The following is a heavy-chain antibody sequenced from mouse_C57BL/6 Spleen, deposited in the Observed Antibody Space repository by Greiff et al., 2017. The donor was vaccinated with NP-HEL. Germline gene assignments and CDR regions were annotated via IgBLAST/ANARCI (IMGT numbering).Heavy chain of an antibody. Sequence: VQLQQSGPELVKPGASVKISCKASGYTFTDYYMNWVKQSHGKSLEWIGDINPNNGGTSYNQKFKGKATLTVDKSSSTAYMELRSLTSEDSAVYYGARRGITTVVAPMDYWGQGTSVTVSS. D-gene: IGHD1-1*01. J-gene: IGHJ4*01. CDR3: ARRGITTVVAPMDY. CDR2: INPNNGGT. CDR1: GYTFTDYY. V-gene: IGHV1-26*01.